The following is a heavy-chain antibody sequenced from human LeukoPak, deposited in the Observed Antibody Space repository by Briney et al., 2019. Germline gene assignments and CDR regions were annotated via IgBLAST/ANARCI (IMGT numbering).Heavy chain of an antibody. CDR2: IYTSGST. CDR1: GGSISSYY. D-gene: IGHD3-3*01. Sequence: SETLSLTCTVSGGSISSYYWSWIRQPAGKGLEWIGRIYTSGSTNYNPSLKSRVTISVDTSKNQFSLKLSSVTAADTAVYYCARTYYDFWSGYFDYWGQGTLVTVSS. J-gene: IGHJ4*02. CDR3: ARTYYDFWSGYFDY. V-gene: IGHV4-4*07.